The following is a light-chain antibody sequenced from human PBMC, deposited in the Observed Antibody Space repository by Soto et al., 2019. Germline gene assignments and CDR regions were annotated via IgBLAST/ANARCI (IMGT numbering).Light chain of an antibody. CDR3: QQSYSTPIT. CDR2: AAS. CDR1: QSITYY. V-gene: IGKV1-39*01. Sequence: DIQMTQSPSSLSASVGDRVAITCRASQSITYYLNWYQQIPGKAPKVLIYAASNLQSGVPSRFSGSGSGTDFTLTISSLQPEDFATYYCQQSYSTPITVGQGTRLEIK. J-gene: IGKJ5*01.